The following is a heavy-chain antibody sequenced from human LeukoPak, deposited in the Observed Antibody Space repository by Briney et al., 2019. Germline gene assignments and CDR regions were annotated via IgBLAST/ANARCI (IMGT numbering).Heavy chain of an antibody. D-gene: IGHD3-22*01. CDR3: ARARVRSYSYDSDGSYTSDWIFDL. Sequence: SETLSLTCTVSGGSISSGDYYWSWIRQPPGKGLEWIGYIYYSGSTYYNPSLKSRVTISVGTSKDQFSLRLSSVTAADTAVYYCARARVRSYSYDSDGSYTSDWIFDLWGRGTLVTVSS. J-gene: IGHJ2*01. CDR1: GGSISSGDYY. CDR2: IYYSGST. V-gene: IGHV4-30-4*02.